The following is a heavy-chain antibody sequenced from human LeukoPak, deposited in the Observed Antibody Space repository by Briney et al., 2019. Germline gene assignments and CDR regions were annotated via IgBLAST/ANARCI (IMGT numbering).Heavy chain of an antibody. D-gene: IGHD3-22*01. CDR1: GFTFSSYS. J-gene: IGHJ4*02. V-gene: IGHV3-48*01. CDR3: ARGDHYYDSSGYGVAY. Sequence: GGSLRLSCAASGFTFSSYSMTWVRQAPGKGLEWVSYISSSSSTIYYADSVKGRFTISRDNAKNSLYLQMNSLRAEDTAVYYCARGDHYYDSSGYGVAYWGQGTLVTVSS. CDR2: ISSSSSTI.